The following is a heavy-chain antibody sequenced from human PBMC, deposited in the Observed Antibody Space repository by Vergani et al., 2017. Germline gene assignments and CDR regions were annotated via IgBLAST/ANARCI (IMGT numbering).Heavy chain of an antibody. CDR1: GFTFSSYA. J-gene: IGHJ5*02. CDR2: ISYDGSNK. D-gene: IGHD6-13*01. CDR3: ARDSVQQLEVNWFDP. V-gene: IGHV3-30*01. Sequence: QVQLVESGGGVVQPGRSLRLSCAASGFTFSSYAMHWVRQAPGKGLEWVAVISYDGSNKYYADSVKGRFTISRDNSKNTLYLQMNSRRAEDTAVYYCARDSVQQLEVNWFDPWGQGTLVTVSS.